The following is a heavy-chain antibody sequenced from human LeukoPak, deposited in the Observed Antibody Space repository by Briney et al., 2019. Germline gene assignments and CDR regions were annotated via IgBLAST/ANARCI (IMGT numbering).Heavy chain of an antibody. J-gene: IGHJ4*02. V-gene: IGHV3-33*06. D-gene: IGHD1-26*01. CDR1: GFTFSRYG. CDR2: IWYDRSKK. CDR3: AKGQYTGTSFFDY. Sequence: GGSLRLSCAPSGFTFSRYGIHWVRQAPGKGLEWVAVIWYDRSKKYYADSVKARFTISRDNSKNTVDLQMDSLRAEDTAVYYCAKGQYTGTSFFDYWGQGTLVTVSS.